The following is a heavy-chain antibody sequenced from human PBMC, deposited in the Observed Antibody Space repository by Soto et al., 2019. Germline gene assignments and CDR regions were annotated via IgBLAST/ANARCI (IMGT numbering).Heavy chain of an antibody. CDR3: AKDFDKRPSPYDY. J-gene: IGHJ4*02. Sequence: PGGSLRLSCAASGFTFDNYAMSWVRQAPGKRLEWVSIASGSGAFTYYADSVRGRFTISRDNSRNTLYLQMNSLRAEDTAVYFCAKDFDKRPSPYDYWGQGTLVTVSS. D-gene: IGHD3-9*01. CDR2: ASGSGAFT. V-gene: IGHV3-23*01. CDR1: GFTFDNYA.